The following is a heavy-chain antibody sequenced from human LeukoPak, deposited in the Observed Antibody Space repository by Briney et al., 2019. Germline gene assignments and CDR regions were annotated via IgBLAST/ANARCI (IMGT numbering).Heavy chain of an antibody. Sequence: SETLSLTCAVYGGPFSGYYWSWIRQPPGKGLEWIGEINHSGSTNYNPSLKSRVTISVDTSKNQFSPKLSSVTAADTAVYYCARVVGYCSSTSCYTYYYYGMDVWGQGTTVTVSS. CDR1: GGPFSGYY. J-gene: IGHJ6*02. CDR2: INHSGST. D-gene: IGHD2-2*02. V-gene: IGHV4-34*01. CDR3: ARVVGYCSSTSCYTYYYYGMDV.